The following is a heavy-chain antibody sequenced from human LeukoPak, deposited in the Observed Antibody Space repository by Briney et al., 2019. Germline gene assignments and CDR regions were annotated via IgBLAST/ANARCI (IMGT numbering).Heavy chain of an antibody. V-gene: IGHV1-69*05. Sequence: GSSVKVSCTASGGTFNSHVISWLRQAPGQGLEWMADIIPDIGTACYAENFQGRFTITRDKSTTSAYVEMSSLTSEDTAGYYCARGYYYGSESYWHTKWFDPWGQGTLVTVS. CDR3: ARGYYYGSESYWHTKWFDP. CDR2: IIPDIGTA. D-gene: IGHD3-10*01. J-gene: IGHJ5*02. CDR1: GGTFNSHV.